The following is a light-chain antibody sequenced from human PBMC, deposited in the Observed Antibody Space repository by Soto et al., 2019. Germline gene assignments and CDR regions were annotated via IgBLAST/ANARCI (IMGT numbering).Light chain of an antibody. CDR3: QQSYSTPRT. CDR2: AAS. CDR1: QSIGTS. V-gene: IGKV1-39*01. Sequence: DIQMTQSPSSLSASVGDRVTITCRASQSIGTSLHWYQQKPGKAPKLLIYAASSLQSGVPSRFSGSGSVTDFTLTISGLQPEDFVTYYCQQSYSTPRTFGQGTKVEVK. J-gene: IGKJ1*01.